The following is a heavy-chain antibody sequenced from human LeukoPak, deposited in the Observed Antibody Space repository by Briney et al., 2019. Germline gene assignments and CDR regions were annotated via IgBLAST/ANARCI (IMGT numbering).Heavy chain of an antibody. D-gene: IGHD1-14*01. J-gene: IGHJ4*02. Sequence: GGSLRLSCAASGFTFSSYAMHWVRQAPGKGLEWVAVISYDGSNKYYADSVKGRFTISRDNSKNTLYLQMNSLKTEDTAVYYCTGPPDWGQGTLVTVSS. CDR1: GFTFSSYA. CDR2: ISYDGSNK. V-gene: IGHV3-30*07. CDR3: TGPPD.